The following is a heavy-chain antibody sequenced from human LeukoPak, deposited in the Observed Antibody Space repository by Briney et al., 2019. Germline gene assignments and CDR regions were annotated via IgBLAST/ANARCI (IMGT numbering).Heavy chain of an antibody. D-gene: IGHD2-2*01. CDR2: ISGSGGST. J-gene: IGHJ6*03. V-gene: IGHV3-23*01. CDR1: GFTFSSYA. CDR3: AKAEGYCSSTSCYAYYYYYYMDV. Sequence: GGSLRLSCAAPGFTFSSYAMSWVRQAPGKGLEWVSAISGSGGSTYYADSVKGRFTISRDNSKNTLYLQMNSLRAEDTAVYYCAKAEGYCSSTSCYAYYYYYYMDVWGKGTTVTVSS.